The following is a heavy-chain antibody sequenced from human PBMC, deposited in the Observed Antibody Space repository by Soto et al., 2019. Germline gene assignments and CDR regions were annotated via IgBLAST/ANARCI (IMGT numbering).Heavy chain of an antibody. V-gene: IGHV4-39*01. Sequence: SETLSLTCSVSGASISNFAYYWGWIRQPPGKGLEWIGTVYYNENTYYNPSLKSRVAISVDTAKNQFSLNLRSVTAADTAIYFCARRERYYGSPGWFDPWGQGTLVTVSS. CDR2: VYYNENT. J-gene: IGHJ5*01. CDR3: ARRERYYGSPGWFDP. CDR1: GASISNFAYY. D-gene: IGHD3-10*01.